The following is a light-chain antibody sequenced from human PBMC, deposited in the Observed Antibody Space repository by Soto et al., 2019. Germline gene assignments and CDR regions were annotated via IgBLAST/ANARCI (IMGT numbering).Light chain of an antibody. Sequence: QSALSPPRPPSGAPGPPATIPCTGGISYAGGYNYVSWYQQHPDKAPKVMIYDVTKRPSGVPDRFSGSKSGNTASLTISGLQSEDEADYYCCSYAGSYMYVFGTGTKVTVL. V-gene: IGLV2-11*01. J-gene: IGLJ1*01. CDR1: ISYAGGYNY. CDR2: DVT. CDR3: CSYAGSYMYV.